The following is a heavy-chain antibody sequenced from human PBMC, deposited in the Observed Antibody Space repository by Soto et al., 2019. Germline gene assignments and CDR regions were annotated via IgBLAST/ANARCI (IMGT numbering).Heavy chain of an antibody. J-gene: IGHJ4*02. CDR2: ISYDGSHE. D-gene: IGHD6-13*01. CDR1: GFTFSAYG. V-gene: IGHV3-30*18. Sequence: QVQLVESGGAVVQPGRSLRLSCTASGFTFSAYGLHWVRQAPGKGLEWVSTISYDGSHEYYTDSAKGRFTVSRDDSKKAMYLLMNSLRIDDTGVYFCAKEMFPPTVLDSSTTWGDYWGRGTLVTVFS. CDR3: AKEMFPPTVLDSSTTWGDY.